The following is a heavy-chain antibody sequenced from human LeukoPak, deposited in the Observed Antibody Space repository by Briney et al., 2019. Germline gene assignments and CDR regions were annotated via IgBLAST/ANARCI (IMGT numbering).Heavy chain of an antibody. V-gene: IGHV3-66*01. Sequence: GGSLRLSCAASGFTVSSNYMSWVRQAPGKGLEWVSVIYSGGSTYYADSVKGRFTISRDNSKNTLYLQMNSLRAEDTAVYYCAKSRIVDRRGYFDYWGQGTLVTVSS. CDR2: IYSGGST. J-gene: IGHJ4*02. CDR1: GFTVSSNY. CDR3: AKSRIVDRRGYFDY. D-gene: IGHD2-15*01.